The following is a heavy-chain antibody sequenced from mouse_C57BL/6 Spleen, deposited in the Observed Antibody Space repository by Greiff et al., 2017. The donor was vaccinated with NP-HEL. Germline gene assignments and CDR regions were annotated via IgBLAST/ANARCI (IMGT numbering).Heavy chain of an antibody. Sequence: QVQLQQPGAELVRPGSSVKLSCKASGYTFTSYWMHWVKQRPIQGLEWIGNIDPSDSETHYNQKFKDKATLTVDKSSSTAYMQLSSLTSEDSAVYYCAREYDAQEFAYWGQGTLVTVSA. V-gene: IGHV1-52*01. J-gene: IGHJ3*01. CDR2: IDPSDSET. D-gene: IGHD2-3*01. CDR3: AREYDAQEFAY. CDR1: GYTFTSYW.